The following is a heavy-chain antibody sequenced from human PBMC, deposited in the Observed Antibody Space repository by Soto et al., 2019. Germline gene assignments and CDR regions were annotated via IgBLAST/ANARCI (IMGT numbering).Heavy chain of an antibody. CDR1: GGSISSYY. CDR2: IYYNGRT. CDR3: ARGAEWFGGRMDV. V-gene: IGHV4-59*01. D-gene: IGHD3-10*01. J-gene: IGHJ6*02. Sequence: QVQLQESGPGLVKPSETLSLTCTVSGGSISSYYLTWIRQPPGKGLEWIGYIYYNGRTNYNPSLKSRVTISLDTSKTQFSPNLSSVTAADTAVYYCARGAEWFGGRMDVWGQGTTVTVSS.